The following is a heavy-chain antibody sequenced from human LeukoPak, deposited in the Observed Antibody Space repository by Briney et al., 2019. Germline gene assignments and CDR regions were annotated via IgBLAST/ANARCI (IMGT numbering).Heavy chain of an antibody. J-gene: IGHJ6*03. CDR1: GGSISSSNYY. CDR2: IYTSGST. CDR3: ARVSYIAAAGTPGYYYMDV. Sequence: PSETLSLTCTVPGGSISSSNYYWSWIRQPAGKGLEWIGRIYTSGSTNYNPSLKSRVTMSVDTSKNQFSLKPSSVTAADTAVYYCARVSYIAAAGTPGYYYMDVWGKGTTVTVSS. D-gene: IGHD6-13*01. V-gene: IGHV4-61*02.